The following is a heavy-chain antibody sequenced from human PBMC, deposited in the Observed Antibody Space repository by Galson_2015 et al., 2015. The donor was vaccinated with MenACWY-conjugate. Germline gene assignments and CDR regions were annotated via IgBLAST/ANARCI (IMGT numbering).Heavy chain of an antibody. CDR2: IDPVRDTT. CDR3: ARSPLRWNDPGPFDY. CDR1: GYSFTSYY. V-gene: IGHV1-46*01. D-gene: IGHD1-1*01. J-gene: IGHJ4*02. Sequence: SVKVSCKASGYSFTSYYIHWVRQAPGQGLEWVGVIDPVRDTTKYAQSFQGRVSMTRDTSTTTVFMELSSLRSEDTAVHYCARSPLRWNDPGPFDYWGQGTLVTVSS.